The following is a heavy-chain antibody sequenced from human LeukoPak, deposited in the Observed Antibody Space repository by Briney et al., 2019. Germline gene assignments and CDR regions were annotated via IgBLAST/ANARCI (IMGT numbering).Heavy chain of an antibody. V-gene: IGHV1-2*06. J-gene: IGHJ4*02. CDR3: ARGNIAARLVDY. D-gene: IGHD6-6*01. Sequence: GASVKVSCKASGYTFTGYHIHWVRQAPGQGLEWMGRINPNTGGAKYAQNFHGRVIMTRDTSVNTAYMELRRLTSDDTAVYYCARGNIAARLVDYWGQGTLVTVSS. CDR2: INPNTGGA. CDR1: GYTFTGYH.